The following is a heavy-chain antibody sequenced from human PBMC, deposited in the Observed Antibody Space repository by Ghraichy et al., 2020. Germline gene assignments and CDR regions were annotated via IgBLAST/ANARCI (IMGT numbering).Heavy chain of an antibody. CDR2: VNQDGGEK. J-gene: IGHJ5*02. D-gene: IGHD1-26*01. V-gene: IGHV3-7*03. Sequence: GGSLRLSCAASGFTFTTYWMSWVRQAPGKGLEWVAQVNQDGGEKYYVDSVKGRFTISRDNAKNSLYLQMNSLRAEDTAVYYCARDNGVVGRFDPWGQGTLVTVSS. CDR3: ARDNGVVGRFDP. CDR1: GFTFTTYW.